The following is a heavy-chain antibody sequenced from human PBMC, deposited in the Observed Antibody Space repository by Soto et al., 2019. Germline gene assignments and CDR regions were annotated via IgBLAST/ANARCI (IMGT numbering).Heavy chain of an antibody. CDR2: INAGNGNT. Sequence: ASVKVSCKASGYTFTSYAMHWVRQAPGQRLEWMGWINAGNGNTKYSQKFQGRVTITRDTSASTAYMELSSLRSEDTAVYYCARGRIVGATHYYYGMDVWGQGTTVTVSS. CDR3: ARGRIVGATHYYYGMDV. V-gene: IGHV1-3*01. D-gene: IGHD1-26*01. J-gene: IGHJ6*02. CDR1: GYTFTSYA.